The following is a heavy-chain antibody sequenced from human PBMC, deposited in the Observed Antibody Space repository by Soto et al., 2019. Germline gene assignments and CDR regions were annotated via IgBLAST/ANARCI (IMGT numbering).Heavy chain of an antibody. Sequence: EVQLVESGGGLVKPGGSLRLSCAASGFTFSNPWMSWVRQAPGKGLEWVGRTQSKKEGEKTDYAVDVNGRCIISRDDSKNTLYLDMNSLRTEDTAVYYCASGTRAHSSGTVYYLDYWGQGTLVTVSS. V-gene: IGHV3-15*01. CDR1: GFTFSNPW. CDR2: TQSKKEGEKT. D-gene: IGHD3-10*01. CDR3: ASGTRAHSSGTVYYLDY. J-gene: IGHJ4*02.